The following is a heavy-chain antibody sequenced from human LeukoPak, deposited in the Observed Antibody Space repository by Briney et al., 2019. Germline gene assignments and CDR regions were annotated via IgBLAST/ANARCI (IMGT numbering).Heavy chain of an antibody. V-gene: IGHV3-7*01. D-gene: IGHD5/OR15-5a*01. Sequence: GGSLRLSCAASGFTFSSYWMSWVRQAPGKGLEWVANIKQDGSEKYYVDSVKGRFTISRDNAKNSLYLQMNSLRAEDTAVCYCARQKYLRGPDVEYFDYWGQGTLVTVSS. CDR2: IKQDGSEK. CDR3: ARQKYLRGPDVEYFDY. CDR1: GFTFSSYW. J-gene: IGHJ4*02.